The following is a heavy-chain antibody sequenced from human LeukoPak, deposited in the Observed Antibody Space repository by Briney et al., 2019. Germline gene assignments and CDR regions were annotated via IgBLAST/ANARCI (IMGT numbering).Heavy chain of an antibody. D-gene: IGHD3-9*01. J-gene: IGHJ4*02. Sequence: PGGSLRLSCAASGFTFDDYAMHWVRQAPGKGLEWVSGISWNSGSIGYADSVKGRFTISRDNSKNTLYLQMNSLRAEDTAVYYCAKVEIDVLRYFDWLPLFDWGQGTLVTVSS. CDR1: GFTFDDYA. CDR2: ISWNSGSI. V-gene: IGHV3-9*01. CDR3: AKVEIDVLRYFDWLPLFD.